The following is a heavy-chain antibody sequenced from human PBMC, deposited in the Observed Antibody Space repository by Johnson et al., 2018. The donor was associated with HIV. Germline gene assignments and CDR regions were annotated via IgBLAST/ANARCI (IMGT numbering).Heavy chain of an antibody. Sequence: EVHLVESGGGLVQPGGSLRLSCAASGLSVSNNYMTWVRQAPGKGLEWVSVLSSGGDTWYAGSVTGRFTISRDNSKNTLYLQMNSLRAEDTAVYYCARGCRDGYTCDVFDIWGQGTMVTVSP. J-gene: IGHJ3*02. CDR1: GLSVSNNY. V-gene: IGHV3-66*01. D-gene: IGHD5-24*01. CDR2: LSSGGDT. CDR3: ARGCRDGYTCDVFDI.